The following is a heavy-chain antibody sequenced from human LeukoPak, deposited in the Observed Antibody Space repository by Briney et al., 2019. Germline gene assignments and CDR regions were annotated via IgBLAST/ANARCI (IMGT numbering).Heavy chain of an antibody. V-gene: IGHV1-46*01. CDR2: INPSGGST. CDR3: ARDAMMITFAGVIVSDAHDY. J-gene: IGHJ4*02. CDR1: GYTFTSYY. D-gene: IGHD3-16*02. Sequence: ASVKVSCKASGYTFTSYYMHWGRQAPGQGLEWMGIINPSGGSTSYAQKFQGRVTMTRDTSTSTVYMELSSLRSEDTAVYDCARDAMMITFAGVIVSDAHDYWGQGTLVTVSS.